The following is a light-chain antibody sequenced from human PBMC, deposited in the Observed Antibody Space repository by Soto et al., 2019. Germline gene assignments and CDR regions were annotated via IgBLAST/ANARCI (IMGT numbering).Light chain of an antibody. J-gene: IGKJ5*01. CDR1: QSVSSSY. CDR2: GAS. V-gene: IGKV3-20*01. Sequence: EIVLTQSPGTPSLSPGERATLSCRASQSVSSSYLAWYQQKPGQAPRLLIYGASSRATGIPDRFSGSGSGTDFTLTISRLEPEDFAVYYCQQYGSSPPITLGQGTRLEIK. CDR3: QQYGSSPPIT.